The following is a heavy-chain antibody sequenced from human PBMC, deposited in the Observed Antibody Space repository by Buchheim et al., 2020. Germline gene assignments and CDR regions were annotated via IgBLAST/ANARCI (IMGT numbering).Heavy chain of an antibody. CDR1: GGTFSSYA. CDR3: ARVQKSGGAIVSYYYYLDV. CDR2: IIPISGAT. J-gene: IGHJ6*03. V-gene: IGHV1-69*06. Sequence: QVQLVQSGAEVKKPGSSVKVSCKASGGTFSSYAISWVRQAPGQGLEWMGGIIPISGATNYAQQFQGRVTITADKSTSPAYMEVSSLRSEDTAVYYCARVQKSGGAIVSYYYYLDVWGKGTT. D-gene: IGHD3-16*02.